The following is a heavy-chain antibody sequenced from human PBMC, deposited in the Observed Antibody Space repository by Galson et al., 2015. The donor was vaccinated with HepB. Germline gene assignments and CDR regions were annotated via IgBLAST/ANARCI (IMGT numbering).Heavy chain of an antibody. CDR1: GYSFTSLW. CDR3: ARGSQYCNGQSCRFDP. D-gene: IGHD2-15*01. J-gene: IGHJ5*02. Sequence: QSGAEVKKPGESLKISCKGSGYSFTSLWIAWVRQTPGKGLEWMGIIYPGDSDTRYSPSFQGQVTISVDKSINTAYLQWSSLEASDTAMYYCARGSQYCNGQSCRFDPWGQGTLVTVSS. CDR2: IYPGDSDT. V-gene: IGHV5-51*01.